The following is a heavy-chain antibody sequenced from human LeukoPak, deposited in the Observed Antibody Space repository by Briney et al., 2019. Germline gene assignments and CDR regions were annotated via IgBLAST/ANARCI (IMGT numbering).Heavy chain of an antibody. D-gene: IGHD2-2*01. J-gene: IGHJ4*02. V-gene: IGHV1-24*01. CDR3: ARPAGYCSSTSCYLRY. CDR2: FDPEDGET. CDR1: GYTLTELS. Sequence: ASVKVSCKVSGYTLTELSMHWVRQAPGKGLEWMGGFDPEDGETIYAQKFQGRVTMTRDMSTSTVYMDLSSLRSEDTAVYYCARPAGYCSSTSCYLRYWGQGTLVTVSS.